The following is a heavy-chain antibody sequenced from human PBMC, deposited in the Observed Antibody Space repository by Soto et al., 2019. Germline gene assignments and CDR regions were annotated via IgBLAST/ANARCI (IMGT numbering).Heavy chain of an antibody. CDR3: ARDPLPDAVTTIVGGY. CDR2: IYSGGST. V-gene: IGHV3-66*01. D-gene: IGHD4-17*01. J-gene: IGHJ4*02. Sequence: GGSLRLSCAASGFTVSSNYMSWVRQAPGKGLEWVSVIYSGGSTYYADSVKGRFTISRDNSKNTLYLQMNSLRAEETAVYYCARDPLPDAVTTIVGGYWGQGTLVTVSS. CDR1: GFTVSSNY.